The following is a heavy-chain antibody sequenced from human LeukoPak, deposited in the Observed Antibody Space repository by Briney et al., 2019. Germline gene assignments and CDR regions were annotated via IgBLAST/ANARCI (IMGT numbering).Heavy chain of an antibody. CDR2: ISSSGSTI. CDR3: ARDRLHYGEYEKTFDY. D-gene: IGHD4-17*01. V-gene: IGHV3-48*03. CDR1: GFTFSSYE. Sequence: GGSLRLSCAASGFTFSSYEMNWVRQAPGKGLEWVSYISSSGSTIYYADSVKGRFTISRDNAKKSLYLQMNSLRAEDSAVYYCARDRLHYGEYEKTFDYWGQGTLVTVSS. J-gene: IGHJ4*02.